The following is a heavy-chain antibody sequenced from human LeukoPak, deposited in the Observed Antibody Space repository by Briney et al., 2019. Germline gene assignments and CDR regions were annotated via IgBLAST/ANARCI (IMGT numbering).Heavy chain of an antibody. D-gene: IGHD3-3*01. J-gene: IGHJ5*02. CDR2: INPNSGGT. CDR1: GYTFTGYY. CDR3: ASGPLVRFSTGGWFDP. Sequence: ASVKVSCKASGYTFTGYYMHWVRQAPGQGLEWMGWINPNSGGTNYAQKFQGRVTMTRDTSISTAYMELSRLRSDDTAVYYCASGPLVRFSTGGWFDPWGQGTLVTVSS. V-gene: IGHV1-2*02.